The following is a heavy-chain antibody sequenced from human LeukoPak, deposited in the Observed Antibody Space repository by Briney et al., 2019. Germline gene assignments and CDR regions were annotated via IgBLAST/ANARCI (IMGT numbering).Heavy chain of an antibody. Sequence: GGSLRLSCAASGFSFSSYGMHWVRQAPGKGLEWVAFIRYDGTNKYYADSVKGRFTISRDNSKNTLYLQMNSLRAEDTAMYYCAKDSAYYYDSSGYYYDWGQGTLVTVSS. CDR3: AKDSAYYYDSSGYYYD. D-gene: IGHD3-22*01. V-gene: IGHV3-30*02. J-gene: IGHJ4*02. CDR2: IRYDGTNK. CDR1: GFSFSSYG.